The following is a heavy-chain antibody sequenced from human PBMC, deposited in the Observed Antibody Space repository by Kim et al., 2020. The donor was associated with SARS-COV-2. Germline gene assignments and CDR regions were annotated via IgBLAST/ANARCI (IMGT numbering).Heavy chain of an antibody. D-gene: IGHD3-10*01. V-gene: IGHV1-69*01. CDR3: ARSSWFGESSSFDY. Sequence: AHRFQGRVTITADEATSAAYMEVSSLRYEDTAVYYCARSSWFGESSSFDYWGQGTLVTVSS. J-gene: IGHJ4*02.